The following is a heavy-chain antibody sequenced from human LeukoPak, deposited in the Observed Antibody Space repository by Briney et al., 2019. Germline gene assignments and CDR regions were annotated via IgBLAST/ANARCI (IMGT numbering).Heavy chain of an antibody. CDR3: ASGDGYLQPY. J-gene: IGHJ4*02. V-gene: IGHV3-53*01. CDR2: IHYDGKI. D-gene: IGHD2-21*01. CDR1: GFSVSGKF. Sequence: GGSLRLSCAASGFSVSGKFMSWIRQAPGKGLEWVSIIHYDGKIRYAGSVGGRFTIYRDDSENTLFLQMNSLRVDDTAVYFCASGDGYLQPYWGQGTLVTVSS.